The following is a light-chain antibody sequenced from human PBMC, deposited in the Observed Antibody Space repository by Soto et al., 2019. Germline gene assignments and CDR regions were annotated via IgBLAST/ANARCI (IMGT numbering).Light chain of an antibody. CDR2: AAS. CDR1: QSISSY. Sequence: DIQMTQSPSSLSASVGDRVTITCRASQSISSYLNWYQQKPGKAPKLLIYAASSLQSGVPSRFSGNGSGTEFTLTITCLQPDDFATYYCQQYNSYPVTFGGGTKV. V-gene: IGKV1-39*01. CDR3: QQYNSYPVT. J-gene: IGKJ4*01.